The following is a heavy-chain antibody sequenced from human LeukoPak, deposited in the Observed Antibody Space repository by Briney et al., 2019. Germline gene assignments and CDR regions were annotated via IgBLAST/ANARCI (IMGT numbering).Heavy chain of an antibody. CDR3: ARFSLLPYFDY. CDR1: GVPISTYY. D-gene: IGHD2/OR15-2a*01. J-gene: IGHJ4*02. V-gene: IGHV4-4*07. CDR2: IYTCGST. Sequence: SETLSLTCSVSGVPISTYYWSWIRQPAGKGLEWIGRIYTCGSTNYNPSLKSRVTISVDTSKNQFSLKLSSVTAADTAVYYCARFSLLPYFDYWGQGTLVTVSS.